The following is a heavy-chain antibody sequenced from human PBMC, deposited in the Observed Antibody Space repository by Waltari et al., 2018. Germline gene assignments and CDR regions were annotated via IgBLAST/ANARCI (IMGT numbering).Heavy chain of an antibody. V-gene: IGHV3-7*01. CDR1: GFPFKHYW. CDR3: ARDVPNGYFDY. Sequence: EVHLVQSGGGLIQPGGSLRLSCGGSGFPFKHYWMTWVRQATGKGLEWVANINQDGRDKNYVDSVEGRFTISRDNAQNSVYLQMNSLRAEDTAVYYCARDVPNGYFDYWGSGTLVTVSS. D-gene: IGHD1-1*01. J-gene: IGHJ4*02. CDR2: INQDGRDK.